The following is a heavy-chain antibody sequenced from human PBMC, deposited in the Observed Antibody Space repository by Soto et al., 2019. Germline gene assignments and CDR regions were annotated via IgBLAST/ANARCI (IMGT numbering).Heavy chain of an antibody. V-gene: IGHV3-48*01. CDR1: GFTFRNYG. D-gene: IGHD3-22*01. CDR2: IGIGSSTK. J-gene: IGHJ3*01. Sequence: GGSLRLSCAASGFTFRNYGMNWVRQAPGKGLEWVSYIGIGSSTKYYADSVKGRFTISRDNAKNSLYLQMNSLRAEDTAVYYCARDQLYYNDISGRPSNAFDVWGQGPMVTVSS. CDR3: ARDQLYYNDISGRPSNAFDV.